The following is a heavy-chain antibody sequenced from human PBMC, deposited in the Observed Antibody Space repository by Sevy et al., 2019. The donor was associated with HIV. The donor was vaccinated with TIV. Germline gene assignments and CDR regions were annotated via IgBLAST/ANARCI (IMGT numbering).Heavy chain of an antibody. CDR1: GFTFSGSA. CDR2: IRSKANSYAT. V-gene: IGHV3-73*01. Sequence: GGSLRLSCAASGFTFSGSAMHWVRQASGKGLEWVGRIRSKANSYATAYGASVKGRFTISRDDSKNTAYLQMNSLKTEDTAVYYCTRHIPVVPAASDIYYYYYYYMDVWGKGTTVTVSS. J-gene: IGHJ6*03. D-gene: IGHD2-2*01. CDR3: TRHIPVVPAASDIYYYYYYYMDV.